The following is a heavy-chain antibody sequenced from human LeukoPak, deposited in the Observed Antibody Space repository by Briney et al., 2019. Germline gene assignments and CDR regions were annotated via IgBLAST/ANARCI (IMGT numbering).Heavy chain of an antibody. CDR3: ARDPHPRNHYFDY. V-gene: IGHV3-33*01. CDR2: IWYDGSNK. Sequence: GRSLRLSCAASGFTFSSYGMHWVRQAPGKGLEWVAVIWYDGSNKYYADSVKGRFTISRDNSKNTLYLQMNSLRAEDTAVYYCARDPHPRNHYFDYWGQGTLVTVSS. J-gene: IGHJ4*02. CDR1: GFTFSSYG.